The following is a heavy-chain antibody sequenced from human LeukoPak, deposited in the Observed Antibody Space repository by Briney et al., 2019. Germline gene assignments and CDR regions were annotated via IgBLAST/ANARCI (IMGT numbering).Heavy chain of an antibody. D-gene: IGHD1-20*01. CDR2: ISYDGSNK. CDR3: AKPIWITGTPGAPFY. J-gene: IGHJ4*02. V-gene: IGHV3-30-3*02. Sequence: GGSLRLSCAASGFTFSSYAMHWVRQAPGKGLEWVAVISYDGSNKYYADSVKGRFTISRDNSKNTLYLQMNSLRAEDTAVYYCAKPIWITGTPGAPFYWGQGTLVTVSS. CDR1: GFTFSSYA.